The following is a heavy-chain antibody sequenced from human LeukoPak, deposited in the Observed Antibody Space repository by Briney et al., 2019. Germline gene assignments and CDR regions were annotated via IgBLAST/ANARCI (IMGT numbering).Heavy chain of an antibody. CDR3: ARRRGSWSFDY. CDR1: GYTFTSYY. Sequence: GASVKVSCKASGYTFTSYYMHWVRQATGQGLEWMGWMNPNSGNTGYAQNFQGRVTMTRNTSISTAYMELSSLRSDDTAVYYCARRRGSWSFDYWGQGTLVTVSS. CDR2: MNPNSGNT. J-gene: IGHJ4*02. V-gene: IGHV1-8*02. D-gene: IGHD1-26*01.